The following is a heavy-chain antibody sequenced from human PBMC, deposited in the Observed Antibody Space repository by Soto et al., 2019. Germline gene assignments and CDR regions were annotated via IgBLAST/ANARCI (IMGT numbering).Heavy chain of an antibody. D-gene: IGHD5-12*01. Sequence: QAQLVQSGAEVKKSEASVRVSCKASGYTLTNYGVTWVRQAPGQGLEWLGRVTPYKADTNSAQNLQGRVTMATVTSTNPAYPELRSLRSDDTTVYYCATDGPSNSGNLYAFDNWGQGTKVTVSA. CDR3: ATDGPSNSGNLYAFDN. CDR2: VTPYKADT. J-gene: IGHJ3*02. CDR1: GYTLTNYG. V-gene: IGHV1-18*04.